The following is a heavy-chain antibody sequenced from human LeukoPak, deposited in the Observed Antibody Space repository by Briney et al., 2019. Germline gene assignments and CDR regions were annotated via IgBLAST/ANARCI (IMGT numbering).Heavy chain of an antibody. CDR2: ISSSSSYI. CDR3: ARIMTQQMVFDY. J-gene: IGHJ4*02. D-gene: IGHD6-13*01. V-gene: IGHV3-21*01. CDR1: GFTFSSYG. Sequence: GGSLRLSCVASGFTFSSYGMNWVRQAPGKGLEWVSFISSSSSYIYYADSVKGRFTISRDNAKNSLYLQMNSLRAEDMAVYYCARIMTQQMVFDYWGQGTLVTVSS.